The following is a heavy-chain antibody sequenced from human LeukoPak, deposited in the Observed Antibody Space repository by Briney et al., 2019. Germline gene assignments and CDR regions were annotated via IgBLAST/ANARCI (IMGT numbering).Heavy chain of an antibody. V-gene: IGHV3-7*01. D-gene: IGHD1-26*01. CDR3: ARDGRSSRDYYYYMDV. CDR1: GFTFSSYA. J-gene: IGHJ6*03. CDR2: IKQDGSEK. Sequence: GGSLRLSCAASGFTFSSYAMSWVRQAPGKGLEWVANIKQDGSEKYYVDSVKGRFTISRDNAKNSLYLQMNSLRAEDTAVYYCARDGRSSRDYYYYMDVWGKGTTVTVSS.